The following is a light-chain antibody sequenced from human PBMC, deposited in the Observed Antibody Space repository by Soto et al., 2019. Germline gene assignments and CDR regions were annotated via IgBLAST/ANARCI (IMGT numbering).Light chain of an antibody. Sequence: QSVVTQPPSVSGGPRQRVTISCTGSSSTIGAGYDVHWYQQLPGTAPKLLIYGNSNRPSGVPDRFSGSKSGTSASLAITGLQAEDEADYYCQSYDSSLSKVFGTGTKVTVL. CDR2: GNS. J-gene: IGLJ1*01. V-gene: IGLV1-40*01. CDR1: SSTIGAGYD. CDR3: QSYDSSLSKV.